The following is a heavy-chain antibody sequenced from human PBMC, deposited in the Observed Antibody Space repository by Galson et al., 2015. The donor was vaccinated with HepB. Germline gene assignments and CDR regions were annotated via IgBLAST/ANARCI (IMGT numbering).Heavy chain of an antibody. CDR1: GFTVRGNY. D-gene: IGHD2-2*01. Sequence: SLRLSCAASGFTVRGNYMTWVRQAPGKGLEWVSVIYKGEGQNYAASVRGGLPTSRDFPKNTLSLQMNSLRVEDTAVYYCARDLPGTTAGMLFWGPGTLVTVSS. J-gene: IGHJ4*02. CDR3: ARDLPGTTAGMLF. CDR2: IYKGEGQ. V-gene: IGHV3-53*01.